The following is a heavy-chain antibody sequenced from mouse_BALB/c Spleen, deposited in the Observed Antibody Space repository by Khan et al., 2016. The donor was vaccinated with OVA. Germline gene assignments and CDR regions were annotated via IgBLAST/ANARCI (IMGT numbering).Heavy chain of an antibody. V-gene: IGHV9-1*02. J-gene: IGHJ1*01. CDR1: GYTFTNYG. Sequence: QIQLVQSGPELKKPREAVKISCKASGYTFTNYGMNWVKQAPGKGLKWMGWINTYTGEPTYTGDFKGRFAFSLETSASTAYLQINKLKNEDMATYFCARGASYWYFDVWGAGTTVTVSS. CDR3: ARGASYWYFDV. CDR2: INTYTGEP.